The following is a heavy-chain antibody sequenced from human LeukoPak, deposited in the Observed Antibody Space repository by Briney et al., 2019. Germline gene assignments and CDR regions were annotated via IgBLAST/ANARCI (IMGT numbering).Heavy chain of an antibody. CDR2: IYYSGST. J-gene: IGHJ6*02. Sequence: SETLSLTCTVSGGSISSYYWSWIRQPPGKGLEWIGYIYYSGSTNYNPSLKSRVTISVDTSKNQFSLKLSSVTAADTAVYYCARDSARYYGSGSYRPYYCYGMDVWGQGTTVTVSS. D-gene: IGHD3-10*01. CDR3: ARDSARYYGSGSYRPYYCYGMDV. V-gene: IGHV4-59*01. CDR1: GGSISSYY.